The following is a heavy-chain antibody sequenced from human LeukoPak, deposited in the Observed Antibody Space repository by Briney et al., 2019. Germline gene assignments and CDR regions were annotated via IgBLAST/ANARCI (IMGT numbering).Heavy chain of an antibody. J-gene: IGHJ4*02. Sequence: TSQTLSLTCTVSGGSISSGDYYWSWIRQPPGKGLEWIGYIYYSGSTYYNPSLKSRVTISVDTSKNQFSLKLSSVTAADTAVYYCARHVGEAAAAYYFDYWGQGTLVTVSS. CDR2: IYYSGST. V-gene: IGHV4-30-4*08. CDR3: ARHVGEAAAAYYFDY. D-gene: IGHD6-13*01. CDR1: GGSISSGDYY.